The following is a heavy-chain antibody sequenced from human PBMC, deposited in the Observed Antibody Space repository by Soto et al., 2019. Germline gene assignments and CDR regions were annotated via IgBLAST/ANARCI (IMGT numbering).Heavy chain of an antibody. D-gene: IGHD6-6*01. V-gene: IGHV1-69*02. CDR3: ASRQNYYYYMDV. Sequence: SVKVSCKASGGTFSSYTISWVRQAPGQGLEWMGRIIPILGIANYAQKFQGRVTITADKSTSTAYMELSSLRSEDTAVYYCASRQNYYYYMDVWGKGTTVTVSS. CDR2: IIPILGIA. CDR1: GGTFSSYT. J-gene: IGHJ6*03.